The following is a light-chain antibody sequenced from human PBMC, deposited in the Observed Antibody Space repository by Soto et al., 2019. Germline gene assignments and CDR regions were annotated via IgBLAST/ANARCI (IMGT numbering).Light chain of an antibody. Sequence: EVVLTQSPATLSLSPGERATLSCWASQSVGTYLAWYQHKLGQAPRLLIYDASNRATGIPARFSGSGSGTDFTLTITSLEPEDFAVYYCQQRSGWPSFGQGTKLEI. CDR2: DAS. V-gene: IGKV3-11*01. CDR1: QSVGTY. J-gene: IGKJ2*01. CDR3: QQRSGWPS.